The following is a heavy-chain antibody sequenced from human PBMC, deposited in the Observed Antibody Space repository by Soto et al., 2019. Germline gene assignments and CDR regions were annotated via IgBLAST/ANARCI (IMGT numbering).Heavy chain of an antibody. J-gene: IGHJ4*02. V-gene: IGHV3-13*01. CDR1: GFTFSSYD. Sequence: GGSLRLSCAASGFTFSSYDMHWVRQATGKGLEWVSAIGTAGDTYYPGSVKGRFTISRENAKNSLYLQMNSLRAGDTAAYYCARGDILTGSLFDYWGQGTLVTVSS. CDR3: ARGDILTGSLFDY. D-gene: IGHD3-9*01. CDR2: IGTAGDT.